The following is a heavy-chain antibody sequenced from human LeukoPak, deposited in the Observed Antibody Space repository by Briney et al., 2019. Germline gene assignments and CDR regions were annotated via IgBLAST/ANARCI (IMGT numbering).Heavy chain of an antibody. CDR3: AKARGGTYRTYFFDY. Sequence: GGSLRLSCVASGFTFINYAMSWVRQAPGKGLEWVSVSGSGGDTYYVDSVKGRFTISRDNSKNTLYLQMNSLRAEDAAVYYCAKARGGTYRTYFFDYCVQGTMV. CDR1: GFTFINYA. D-gene: IGHD1-26*01. J-gene: IGHJ4*02. V-gene: IGHV3-23*01. CDR2: SGSGGDT.